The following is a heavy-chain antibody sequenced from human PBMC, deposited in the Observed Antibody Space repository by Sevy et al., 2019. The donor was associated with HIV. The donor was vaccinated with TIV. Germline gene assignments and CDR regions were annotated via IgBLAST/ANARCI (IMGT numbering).Heavy chain of an antibody. V-gene: IGHV3-30-3*01. CDR2: ISYDGSNK. CDR3: ARDPIAAAGTPYDAFDI. Sequence: GGSLRLSCAASGFTFSSYAMHWVRQAPGKGLEWVAVISYDGSNKYYADSVKGRFTISRDNSKNTLYLQMNSLRAEDMAVYYCARDPIAAAGTPYDAFDIWGQGTMVTVSS. J-gene: IGHJ3*02. CDR1: GFTFSSYA. D-gene: IGHD6-13*01.